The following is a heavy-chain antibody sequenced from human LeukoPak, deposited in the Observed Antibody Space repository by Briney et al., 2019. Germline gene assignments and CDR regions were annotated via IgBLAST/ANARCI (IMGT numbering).Heavy chain of an antibody. CDR3: AKDLYGDYSIRAFDV. Sequence: PGGSLRLSCAASGFTLGNASMTWVRQPPGKGLEWVSAISGTGGTTYYADSLKGRFSISRDNSKNTLYLQMNSLRAEDTAVYYCAKDLYGDYSIRAFDVWGQGTMVTVSS. D-gene: IGHD4-17*01. V-gene: IGHV3-23*01. CDR2: ISGTGGTT. CDR1: GFTLGNAS. J-gene: IGHJ3*01.